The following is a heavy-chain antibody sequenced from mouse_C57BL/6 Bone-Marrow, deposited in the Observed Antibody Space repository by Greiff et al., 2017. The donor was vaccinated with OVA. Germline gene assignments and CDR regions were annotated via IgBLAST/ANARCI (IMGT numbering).Heavy chain of an antibody. Sequence: VKLMESGAELARPGASVKLSCKASGYTFTSYGISWVKQRTGQGLEWIGEIYPRSGNTYYNEKFKGKATLTADKSSSTAYMELRSLTSEDSAVYFCARCGGYPAWFAYWGQGTLVTVSA. D-gene: IGHD2-2*01. CDR1: GYTFTSYG. V-gene: IGHV1-81*01. CDR2: IYPRSGNT. CDR3: ARCGGYPAWFAY. J-gene: IGHJ3*01.